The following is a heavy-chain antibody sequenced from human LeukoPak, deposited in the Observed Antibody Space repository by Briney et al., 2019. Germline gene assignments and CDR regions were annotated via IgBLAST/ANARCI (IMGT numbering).Heavy chain of an antibody. Sequence: IPSETLSLTCTVSGGSISSYYWSWIRQPPGKGLEWIGYIYYSGSTNYNPSLKSRVTISVDTSKNQFSLKLSPVTAADTAVYYCARGVPDYDSSGYYPNWFDPWGQGTLVTVSS. CDR1: GGSISSYY. D-gene: IGHD3-22*01. CDR3: ARGVPDYDSSGYYPNWFDP. CDR2: IYYSGST. J-gene: IGHJ5*02. V-gene: IGHV4-59*01.